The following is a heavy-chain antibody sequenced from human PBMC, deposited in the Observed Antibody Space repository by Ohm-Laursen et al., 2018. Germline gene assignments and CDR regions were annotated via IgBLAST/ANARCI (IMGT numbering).Heavy chain of an antibody. Sequence: LSLTCAASGFTFSSYGMSWVRQAPGKGLEWVSADSGSGDSTQHADSVKGRFTISRDNSKNTLYLQMNSLRAEDTAVYYCARDSSSGWYHAYWGQGTLVTVSS. CDR3: ARDSSSGWYHAY. CDR1: GFTFSSYG. CDR2: DSGSGDST. D-gene: IGHD6-19*01. V-gene: IGHV3-23*01. J-gene: IGHJ4*02.